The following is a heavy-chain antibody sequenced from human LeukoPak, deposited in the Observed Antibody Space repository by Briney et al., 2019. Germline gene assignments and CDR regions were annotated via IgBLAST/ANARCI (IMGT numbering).Heavy chain of an antibody. Sequence: GRSLRLSCAASGFSFSTYTLSWVRQAPGKGLEWVANIKQDGTEKYYVDSVKGRFTISRDNAKNSLYLQMNSLRAEDTAVYYCARDFYYYDSGGYSKEAFEIWGQGTMVTVSS. V-gene: IGHV3-7*03. D-gene: IGHD3-22*01. J-gene: IGHJ3*02. CDR3: ARDFYYYDSGGYSKEAFEI. CDR2: IKQDGTEK. CDR1: GFSFSTYT.